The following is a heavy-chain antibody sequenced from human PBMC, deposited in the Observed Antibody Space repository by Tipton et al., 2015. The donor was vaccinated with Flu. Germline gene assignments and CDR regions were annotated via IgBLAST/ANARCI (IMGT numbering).Heavy chain of an antibody. J-gene: IGHJ6*03. Sequence: TLSLTCTVSGGSISSYYWSWIRQPPGKGLEWIGYIYYSGSTNYNPSLKSRVTISVDTSKNQFSLKLSSVTAADTAVYYCARNHRDQLLFYYYYYMDVWGKGTTVTVSS. CDR2: IYYSGST. CDR1: GGSISSYY. V-gene: IGHV4-59*01. CDR3: ARNHRDQLLFYYYYYMDV. D-gene: IGHD2-2*01.